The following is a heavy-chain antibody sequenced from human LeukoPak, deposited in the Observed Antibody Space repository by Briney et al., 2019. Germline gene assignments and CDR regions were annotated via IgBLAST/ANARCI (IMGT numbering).Heavy chain of an antibody. CDR3: ARGSSSGGEFDY. D-gene: IGHD6-19*01. J-gene: IGHJ4*02. V-gene: IGHV4-59*01. CDR1: GGSISSYY. CDR2: IYYSGST. Sequence: PSETLSLTCTVCGGSISSYYWSWIRQPPGKGLEWIGYIYYSGSTNYNPPLKSRVTISVDTSKNQFSLKLSSVTAADTAVYYCARGSSSGGEFDYWGQGTLVTVS.